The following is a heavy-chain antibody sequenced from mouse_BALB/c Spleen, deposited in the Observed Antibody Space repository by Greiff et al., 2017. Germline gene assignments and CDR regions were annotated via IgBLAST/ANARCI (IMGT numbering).Heavy chain of an antibody. V-gene: IGHV3-6*02. J-gene: IGHJ3*01. CDR1: GYSITSGYY. CDR2: ISYDGSN. D-gene: IGHD1-1*01. CDR3: AREDHYYGSSYAWFAY. Sequence: EVQLVESGPGLVKPSQSLSLTCSVTGYSITSGYYWNWIRQFPGNKLEWMGYISYDGSNNYNPSLKNRISITRDTSKNQFFLKLNSVTTEDTATYYCAREDHYYGSSYAWFAYWGQGTLVTVSA.